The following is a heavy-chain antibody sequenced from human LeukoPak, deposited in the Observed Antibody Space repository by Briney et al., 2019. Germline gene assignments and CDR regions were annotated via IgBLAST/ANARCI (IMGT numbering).Heavy chain of an antibody. Sequence: KTSETLSLTCTVSGGSISSGSYYWSWIRQPAGKGLEWIGRIYTSGSTNYNPSLKSRVTMSVDTSKNQFSLKLSSVTAADTAVYYCARAHPVTIFGVVTTYYFDYWGQGTLVTVSS. V-gene: IGHV4-61*02. CDR2: IYTSGST. CDR3: ARAHPVTIFGVVTTYYFDY. J-gene: IGHJ4*02. CDR1: GGSISSGSYY. D-gene: IGHD3-3*01.